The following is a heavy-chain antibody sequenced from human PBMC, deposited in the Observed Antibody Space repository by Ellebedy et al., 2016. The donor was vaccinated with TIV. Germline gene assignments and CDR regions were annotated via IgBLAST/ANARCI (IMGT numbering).Heavy chain of an antibody. V-gene: IGHV3-11*06. CDR2: ISDSSSHT. CDR1: GFTFSDYY. Sequence: PGGSLRLSCAASGFTFSDYYMSWIRQAPGKGLEWVSYISDSSSHTNYGDSVKGRFTIYRDNGRKSLFLQMDSLRAEDTAVYYCVRVPSYYYDKRGHWRNYYFDLWGQGTLVTVSS. J-gene: IGHJ4*02. CDR3: VRVPSYYYDKRGHWRNYYFDL. D-gene: IGHD3-22*01.